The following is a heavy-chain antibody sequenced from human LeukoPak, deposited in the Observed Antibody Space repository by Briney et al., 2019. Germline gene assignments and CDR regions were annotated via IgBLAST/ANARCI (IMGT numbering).Heavy chain of an antibody. CDR1: GGTFSSYA. CDR2: IIPIFGTA. Sequence: ASVKVSCKASGGTFSSYAISWVRQAPGQGLEWMGRIIPIFGTANYAQKFQGRVTITADESTSTAYMELSSLRSEDTAVYYCARSPGYCSSTSCYYHYWGQGTLVTVSS. CDR3: ARSPGYCSSTSCYYHY. D-gene: IGHD2-2*01. J-gene: IGHJ4*02. V-gene: IGHV1-69*13.